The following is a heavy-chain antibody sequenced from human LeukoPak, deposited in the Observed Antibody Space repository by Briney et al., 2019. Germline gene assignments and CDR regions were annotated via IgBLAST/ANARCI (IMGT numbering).Heavy chain of an antibody. CDR3: ARERSYYDSSGYLHWFDP. D-gene: IGHD3-22*01. V-gene: IGHV4-39*07. Sequence: SETLFLTCTVSGGSISSSSYYWGWIRQPPGKGLEWIGSIYYSGSTYYNPSLKSRVTISVDTSKNQFSLKLSSVTAADTAVYYCARERSYYDSSGYLHWFDPWGQGTLVTVSS. CDR1: GGSISSSSYY. CDR2: IYYSGST. J-gene: IGHJ5*02.